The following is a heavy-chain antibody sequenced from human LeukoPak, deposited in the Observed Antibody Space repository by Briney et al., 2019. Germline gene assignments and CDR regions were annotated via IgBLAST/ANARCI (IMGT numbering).Heavy chain of an antibody. V-gene: IGHV4-34*01. CDR2: INHSGST. Sequence: SETLSLTCAVYGGSFSGYYWSWIRQPPGKGLEWIGEINHSGSTNYNPSLKSRATISVDTSKNQFSLKLSSVTAADTAVYYCARGPRFGYYHLDYWGQGTLVTVSS. CDR3: ARGPRFGYYHLDY. J-gene: IGHJ4*02. D-gene: IGHD3-22*01. CDR1: GGSFSGYY.